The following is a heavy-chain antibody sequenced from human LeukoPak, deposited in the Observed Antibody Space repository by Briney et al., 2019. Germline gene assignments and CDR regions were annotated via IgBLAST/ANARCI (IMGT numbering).Heavy chain of an antibody. CDR3: AREINYYGSGSSSDY. CDR2: INPNSGGT. Sequence: SVTVSCMASGYTSTGYYIHWVRQAPGQGVEWVGWINPNSGGTNYAQKFQGRVTMTRDLSLSTAHMELSRLRSDDTAVYYCAREINYYGSGSSSDYWGQGTLVSVST. D-gene: IGHD3-10*01. V-gene: IGHV1-2*02. J-gene: IGHJ4*02. CDR1: GYTSTGYY.